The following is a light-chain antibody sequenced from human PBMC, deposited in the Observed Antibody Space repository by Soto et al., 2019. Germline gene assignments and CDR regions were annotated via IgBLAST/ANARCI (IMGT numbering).Light chain of an antibody. CDR2: AGS. CDR3: QLGGSSPPLT. J-gene: IGKJ4*01. Sequence: EIVLTQSPATLSLSPGERATLSCRASQSVRSYLAWYQQKPGQAPRLLIYAGSSRAKGIPDRFSGSGSGTDFTLTISRLEPEDFAVYYCQLGGSSPPLTFGGGTRVEIK. CDR1: QSVRSY. V-gene: IGKV3-20*01.